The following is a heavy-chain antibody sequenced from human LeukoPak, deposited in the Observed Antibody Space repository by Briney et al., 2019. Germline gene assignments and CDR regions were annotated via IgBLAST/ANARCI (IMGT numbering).Heavy chain of an antibody. J-gene: IGHJ4*02. V-gene: IGHV3-48*04. D-gene: IGHD6-6*01. CDR2: ISSSGSTI. CDR1: GFTFSSYT. CDR3: ARPYSSSSDY. Sequence: GGSLRLSCAASGFTFSSYTMNWVRQAPGKGLEWVSYISSSGSTIYYADSVKGRFTISRDNAKNSLYLQMNSLRAEDTAVYYCARPYSSSSDYWGQGTLATVSS.